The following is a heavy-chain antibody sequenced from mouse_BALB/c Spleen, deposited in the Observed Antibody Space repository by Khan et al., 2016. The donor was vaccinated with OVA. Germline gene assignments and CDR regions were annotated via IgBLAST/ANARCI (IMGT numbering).Heavy chain of an antibody. CDR1: GYSITSDYA. V-gene: IGHV3-2*02. J-gene: IGHJ4*01. D-gene: IGHD2-14*01. Sequence: EVQLQESGPGLVKPSQSLSLTCTVTGYSITSDYAWNWIRQFPGNKLEWMGYISSTGSTGSNPSLKSRISITRDTSKNQFFLQLKSVTTEDTATYYCARSLYYSYGYALDCWGRGTSVTVSS. CDR3: ARSLYYSYGYALDC. CDR2: ISSTGST.